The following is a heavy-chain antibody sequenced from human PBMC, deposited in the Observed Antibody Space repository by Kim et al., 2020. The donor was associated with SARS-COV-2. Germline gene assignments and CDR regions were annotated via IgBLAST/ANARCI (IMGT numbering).Heavy chain of an antibody. J-gene: IGHJ4*02. CDR1: GFIFSSYS. V-gene: IGHV3-21*01. CDR2: ISSSSSYI. D-gene: IGHD1-20*01. CDR3: ARDINGRFDPVDY. Sequence: GGSLRLSCVVSGFIFSSYSMNWVRQAPGKGLEWVSSISSSSSYIYYADSVKGRFTISRDNAKNSLYLQMNSLRAEDTAVYYCARDINGRFDPVDYWGQGTLVTVSS.